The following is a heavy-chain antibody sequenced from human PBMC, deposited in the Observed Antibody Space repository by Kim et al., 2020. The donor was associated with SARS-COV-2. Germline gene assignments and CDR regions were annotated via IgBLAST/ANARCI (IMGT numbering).Heavy chain of an antibody. Sequence: KGRFTIARDNAKNSLYLKMNSLRAEDTAVYYCARDVCSGYIDWSAHNMDVWGQGTTVTVSS. D-gene: IGHD3-9*01. CDR3: ARDVCSGYIDWSAHNMDV. J-gene: IGHJ6*02. V-gene: IGHV3-11*06.